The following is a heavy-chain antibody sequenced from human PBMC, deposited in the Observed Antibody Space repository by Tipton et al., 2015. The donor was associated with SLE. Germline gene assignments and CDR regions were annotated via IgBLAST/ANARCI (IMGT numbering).Heavy chain of an antibody. J-gene: IGHJ6*02. CDR1: GFTFSSHA. D-gene: IGHD2-21*01. V-gene: IGHV3-30*18. CDR2: ISSDGGKK. CDR3: AKDLGRKCGGDCYAMDV. Sequence: SLRLSCEASGFTFSSHAMHWVRRAPGKGLEWVALISSDGGKKDYIDSVKGRFTISRDNSKNTLYLQMSSLRAEDTAVFYCAKDLGRKCGGDCYAMDVWGQGTTVTVSS.